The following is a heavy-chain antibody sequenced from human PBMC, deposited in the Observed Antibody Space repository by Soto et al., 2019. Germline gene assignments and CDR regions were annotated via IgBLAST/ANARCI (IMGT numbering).Heavy chain of an antibody. CDR3: ARGPDDAFDI. CDR2: IYSGGST. CDR1: GFTVSSNY. Sequence: EVQLVESGGGLVKPGGSLRLSGAASGFTVSSNYMSWVRQAPGKGMEWASVIYSGGSTYYADSVKGRFTISRDNSKNTLYLQMNSLRAEDTAVYYCARGPDDAFDIWGQGTMVTVSS. J-gene: IGHJ3*02. V-gene: IGHV3-66*01.